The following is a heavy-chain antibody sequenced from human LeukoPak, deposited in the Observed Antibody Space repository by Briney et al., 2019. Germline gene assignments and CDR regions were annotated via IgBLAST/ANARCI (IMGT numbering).Heavy chain of an antibody. Sequence: SGPTLVKPTQTLTLTCTFSGFSLSTSGVGVGWTRQPPGKALEWLALIYWNDEKRYSPSLKRRLTITKDTSKKEVVLTMTNMDPVDTATYYCAHTLADQLLSFDYWGQEPWSPSPQ. CDR1: GFSLSTSGVG. D-gene: IGHD2-2*01. J-gene: IGHJ4*01. V-gene: IGHV2-5*01. CDR2: IYWNDEK. CDR3: AHTLADQLLSFDY.